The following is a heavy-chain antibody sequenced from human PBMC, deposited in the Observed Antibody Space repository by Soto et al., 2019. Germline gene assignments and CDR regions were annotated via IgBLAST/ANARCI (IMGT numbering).Heavy chain of an antibody. CDR2: IYYSGST. D-gene: IGHD3-3*01. V-gene: IGHV4-31*03. J-gene: IGHJ5*02. CDR3: ARGGYPDRDYDFWSGYPPQYNWFDP. Sequence: PSETLSLTCTVSGGSISSGGYYWSWIRQHPGKGLEWIGYIYYSGSTYYNPSLKSRVTISVDTSKNQFSLKLSSVTAADTAVYYCARGGYPDRDYDFWSGYPPQYNWFDPWGQGTLVTVSS. CDR1: GGSISSGGYY.